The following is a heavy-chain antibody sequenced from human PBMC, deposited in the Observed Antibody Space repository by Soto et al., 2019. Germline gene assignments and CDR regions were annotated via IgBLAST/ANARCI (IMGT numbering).Heavy chain of an antibody. D-gene: IGHD3-22*01. CDR3: ARGLHYYDSSGYAFDY. J-gene: IGHJ4*02. V-gene: IGHV3-48*01. CDR1: GFTFSSYS. CDR2: ISSSSSTI. Sequence: PGGSLRLSCAASGFTFSSYSMNWVRQAPGKGLEWVSYISSSSSTIYYADSVKGRFTISRDNAKNSLYLQMNSLRAEDTAVYYCARGLHYYDSSGYAFDYWGQGTLVTVSS.